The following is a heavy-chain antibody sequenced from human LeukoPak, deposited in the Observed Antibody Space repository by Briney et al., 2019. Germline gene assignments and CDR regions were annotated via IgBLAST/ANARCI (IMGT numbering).Heavy chain of an antibody. Sequence: PGGSPRLPCAASGFTVSINYMSWVRQAPRKGLEWVSVIYSGGNTYYADSVKGRFTISRDNSKNTVYLQMNSLRAEDTAVYYCARGETSSYDYWGQGTLVTVSS. J-gene: IGHJ4*02. CDR1: GFTVSINY. V-gene: IGHV3-53*01. CDR3: ARGETSSYDY. CDR2: IYSGGNT. D-gene: IGHD2-2*01.